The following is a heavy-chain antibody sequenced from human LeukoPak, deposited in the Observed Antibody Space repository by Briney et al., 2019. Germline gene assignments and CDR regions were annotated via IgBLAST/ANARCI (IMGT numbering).Heavy chain of an antibody. D-gene: IGHD7-27*01. Sequence: GGSLRLSCAASGITFDDYAMHGLRQATGKGLEGVLGISWNSDSIGYADSVKGRFTISRDNSKNTLYLQMNTLRAEDTAVYYCAIPSTYNWGPVDYWGQGTLVTVSS. V-gene: IGHV3-9*01. J-gene: IGHJ4*02. CDR1: GITFDDYA. CDR2: ISWNSDSI. CDR3: AIPSTYNWGPVDY.